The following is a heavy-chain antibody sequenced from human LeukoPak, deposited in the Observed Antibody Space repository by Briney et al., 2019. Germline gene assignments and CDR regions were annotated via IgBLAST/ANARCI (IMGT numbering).Heavy chain of an antibody. Sequence: SQTLSLTCAISGDSVSSDSTAWNWIRQSPSRGLEWLGRTYYRSKWYNDYALSVKSRININPDTSKNQFSLQLNSVTPDATAVYYCAREGGDAFDIWGQGTMVTVSS. V-gene: IGHV6-1*01. CDR2: TYYRSKWYN. CDR3: AREGGDAFDI. J-gene: IGHJ3*02. CDR1: GDSVSSDSTA. D-gene: IGHD3-16*01.